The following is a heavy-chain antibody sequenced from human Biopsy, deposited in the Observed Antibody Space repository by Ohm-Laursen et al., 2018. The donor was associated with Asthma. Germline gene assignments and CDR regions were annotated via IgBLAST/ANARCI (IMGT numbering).Heavy chain of an antibody. V-gene: IGHV2-5*02. D-gene: IGHD3-9*01. CDR3: ALSQDSGFDDHSPSWFDP. CDR1: GFSLRTPGVG. CDR2: IYWDDYN. Sequence: TQTLTLTFSFSGFSLRTPGVGVGWIRQSPVKALEWLALIYWDDYNLFRPSLKRRLTITKDPSKNQVVLTMTKMDPVDSGTYYCALSQDSGFDDHSPSWFDPWGQGTLVTVSS. J-gene: IGHJ5*02.